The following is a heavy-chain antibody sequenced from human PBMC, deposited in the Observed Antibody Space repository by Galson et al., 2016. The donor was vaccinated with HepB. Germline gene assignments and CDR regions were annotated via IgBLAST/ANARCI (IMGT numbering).Heavy chain of an antibody. D-gene: IGHD5-12*01. CDR2: ISSSSSYI. V-gene: IGHV3-21*01. Sequence: SLRLSCAASGFTFSSYSMNWVRQAPGKGLEWVSSISSSSSYIYYADSVKGRFTISRDNAKNSLYLQMNSLRAEDTAVYYCARVPLIVATINNWYFDLWGRGTLVTVSS. CDR3: ARVPLIVATINNWYFDL. CDR1: GFTFSSYS. J-gene: IGHJ2*01.